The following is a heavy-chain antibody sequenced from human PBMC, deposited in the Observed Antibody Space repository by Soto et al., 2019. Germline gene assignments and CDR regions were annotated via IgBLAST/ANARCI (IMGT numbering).Heavy chain of an antibody. CDR3: VRESTTSGPNWFDT. V-gene: IGHV4-30-2*06. CDR2: IYHSGST. CDR1: GGSINSGRSS. J-gene: IGHJ5*02. D-gene: IGHD1-1*01. Sequence: KPSETLSLTCSVSGGSINSGRSSRICIRHSPGKGLELIAYIYHSGSTYYNPSLKSRVTISVDRSENQFSLKLTSVTAADTAVYYCVRESTTSGPNWFDTWGPGILVTVSS.